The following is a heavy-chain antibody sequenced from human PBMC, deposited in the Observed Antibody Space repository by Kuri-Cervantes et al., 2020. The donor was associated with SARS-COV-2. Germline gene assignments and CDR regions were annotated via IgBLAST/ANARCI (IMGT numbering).Heavy chain of an antibody. V-gene: IGHV5-10-1*01. CDR2: IDPSDSYT. Sequence: GESLKILCKGSGYSFTSYWIGWVRQMPGKGPEWMGMIDPSDSYTNYSPSFQGHVTISAGKSISTAYLPWSSLKASDTAMYYCATGVTIFCENGMDVWGQGTTVTVYS. CDR1: GYSFTSYW. D-gene: IGHD3-9*01. J-gene: IGHJ6*02. CDR3: ATGVTIFCENGMDV.